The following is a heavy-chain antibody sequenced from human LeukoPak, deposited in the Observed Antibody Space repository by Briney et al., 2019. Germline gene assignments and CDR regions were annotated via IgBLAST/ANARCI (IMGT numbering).Heavy chain of an antibody. CDR1: GFTFSSYA. Sequence: PGGSLRLSCAASGFTFSSYAMSWVRQAPGKGLEWVSSISGSGGSTFYADSVKGRFTISRDNSQNTLYLQMNSLRAEDTAVYSCAKDRTSSGSYYVEDYWGQGTLVTVSS. J-gene: IGHJ4*02. D-gene: IGHD3-10*01. V-gene: IGHV3-23*01. CDR3: AKDRTSSGSYYVEDY. CDR2: ISGSGGST.